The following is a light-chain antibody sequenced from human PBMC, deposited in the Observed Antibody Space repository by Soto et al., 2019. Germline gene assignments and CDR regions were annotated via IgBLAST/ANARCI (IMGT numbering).Light chain of an antibody. V-gene: IGLV2-23*01. J-gene: IGLJ3*02. CDR1: SSDVGAYNL. CDR2: EGT. Sequence: QAVVTQPASVSGSPGQSITVSCTGTSSDVGAYNLVSWYQQHPGKAPRLIIYEGTKRPSGISHRFSGSKSDNTASLTISGLRAEDEAHYHCCSYAGSRPFVFGGGTKLTVL. CDR3: CSYAGSRPFV.